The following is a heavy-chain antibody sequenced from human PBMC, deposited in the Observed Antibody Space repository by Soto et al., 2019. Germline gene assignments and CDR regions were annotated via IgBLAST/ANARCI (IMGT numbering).Heavy chain of an antibody. V-gene: IGHV1-8*01. CDR3: ARDLRVGRYYYYGMDV. CDR1: GYTFTSYD. Sequence: QVQLVQSGAEVKKPGASVKVSCKASGYTFTSYDINWVRQVTGQGLEWMGWMNPNSGNTGYAQKFQGRVTMTRNTSISTAYMELSSLRSEDTAVYYCARDLRVGRYYYYGMDVWGQGTTVTVSS. D-gene: IGHD2-8*02. CDR2: MNPNSGNT. J-gene: IGHJ6*02.